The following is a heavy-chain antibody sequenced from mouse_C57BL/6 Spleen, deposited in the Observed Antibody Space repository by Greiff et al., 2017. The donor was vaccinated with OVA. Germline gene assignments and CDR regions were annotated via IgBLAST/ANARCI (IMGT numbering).Heavy chain of an antibody. J-gene: IGHJ4*01. CDR1: GFTFSDYG. V-gene: IGHV5-17*01. CDR3: ARPLLLPHAMDY. Sequence: EVKLQESGGGLVKPGGSLKLSCAASGFTFSDYGMHWVRQAPEKGLEWVAYISSGSSTIYYADTVKGRFTISRDNAKNTLFLQMTSLRSEDTAMYYCARPLLLPHAMDYWGQGTSVTVSS. D-gene: IGHD1-1*01. CDR2: ISSGSSTI.